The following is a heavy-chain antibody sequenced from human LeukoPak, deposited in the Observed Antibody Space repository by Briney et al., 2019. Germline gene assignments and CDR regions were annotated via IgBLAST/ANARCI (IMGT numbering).Heavy chain of an antibody. J-gene: IGHJ3*02. CDR3: ARGTYAFDI. CDR1: GFAFSSYS. CDR2: ISSSSSSI. V-gene: IGHV3-48*04. Sequence: GGTLRLSCAASGFAFSSYSMNWDRQPHGQGMEWLSYISSSSSSIYYADSVKGRFTISRDNAKNSLYLQMNSLRAEDTAVYYCARGTYAFDIWGQGTMVTVSS.